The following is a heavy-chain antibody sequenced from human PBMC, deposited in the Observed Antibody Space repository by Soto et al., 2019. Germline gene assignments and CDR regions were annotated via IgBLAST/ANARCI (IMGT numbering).Heavy chain of an antibody. CDR1: GASIISSSYY. CDR2: INYSGST. V-gene: IGHV4-39*02. D-gene: IGHD6-19*01. Sequence: SETLSLTCTVSGASIISSSYYWGWIRQPPGKGLEWIGSINYSGSTYYNPSLKSRVTISADTSKNQFSLKLRSVTAADTAVYYCARERLAVAGKGGWFDPWGQETLVTVSS. J-gene: IGHJ5*02. CDR3: ARERLAVAGKGGWFDP.